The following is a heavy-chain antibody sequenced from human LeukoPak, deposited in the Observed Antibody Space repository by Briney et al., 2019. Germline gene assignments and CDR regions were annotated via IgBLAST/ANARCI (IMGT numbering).Heavy chain of an antibody. CDR1: GFTFSSYG. Sequence: GGSLRLSCAASGFTFSSYGMHWVRQAPGKGLEWVAVIWYDGSNKYYADSVKGRFTISRDNSKNTLYLQMNSLRAEDTAVYYCASGGGGNDYPNIAYGGQGPRATVS. V-gene: IGHV3-33*01. D-gene: IGHD5-12*01. CDR3: ASGGGGNDYPNIAY. CDR2: IWYDGSNK. J-gene: IGHJ4*02.